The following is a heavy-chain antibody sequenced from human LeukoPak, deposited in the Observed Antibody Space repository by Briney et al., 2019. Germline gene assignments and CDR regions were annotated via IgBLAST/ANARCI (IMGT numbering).Heavy chain of an antibody. D-gene: IGHD3-9*01. CDR2: ISSGGST. CDR1: GFTVSSNY. CDR3: ARGVYDILTGYSYGMDV. V-gene: IGHV3-53*04. Sequence: GGSLRLSCAASGFTVSSNYMSWVRQAPGKGLEWVSVISSGGSTYYAASVKGRFTISRHESKNTLYLQMNSLRAEDTAVYYCARGVYDILTGYSYGMDVWGQGTTVTVSS. J-gene: IGHJ6*02.